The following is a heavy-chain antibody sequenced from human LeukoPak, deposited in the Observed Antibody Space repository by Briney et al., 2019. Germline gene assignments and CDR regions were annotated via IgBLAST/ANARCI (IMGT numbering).Heavy chain of an antibody. CDR2: INHSGST. D-gene: IGHD2-15*01. CDR1: GGSISSYY. CDR3: ARYCSGGSCYSNWFDP. V-gene: IGHV4-34*01. Sequence: SETLSLTCTVSGGSISSYYWSWIRQPPGKGLEWIGEINHSGSTNYNPSLKSRVTISVDTSKNQFSLKLSSVTAADTAVYYCARYCSGGSCYSNWFDPWGQGTLVTVSS. J-gene: IGHJ5*02.